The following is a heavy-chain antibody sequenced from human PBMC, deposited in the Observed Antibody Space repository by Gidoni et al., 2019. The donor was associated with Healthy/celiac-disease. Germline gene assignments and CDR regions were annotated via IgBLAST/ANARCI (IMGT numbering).Heavy chain of an antibody. CDR1: GGSFSGYY. D-gene: IGHD3-3*01. Sequence: QVQLQQWGAGLLKPSETLSLTCAVYGGSFSGYYWSWIRQPPGKGLEWIGEINHSGSTNYNPSLKSRVTISVDTSKNQFSLKLSSVTAADTAVYYCASLIVRGVVTDWGQGTLVTVSS. J-gene: IGHJ4*02. CDR2: INHSGST. CDR3: ASLIVRGVVTD. V-gene: IGHV4-34*01.